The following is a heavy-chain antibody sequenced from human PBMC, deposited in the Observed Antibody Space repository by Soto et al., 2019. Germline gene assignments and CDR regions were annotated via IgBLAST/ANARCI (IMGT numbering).Heavy chain of an antibody. J-gene: IGHJ4*02. CDR2: ISGSGANT. V-gene: IGHV3-23*01. CDR1: GFTFINYA. CDR3: AKDYGSSRYFFDY. D-gene: IGHD6-19*01. Sequence: GGSLRLSCAASGFTFINYAMSWVRQAPGEGLEWVPTISGSGANTHYADSVKGRFSISRDNSKNTLYIQMNSLRAEDTAVYYCAKDYGSSRYFFDYWGQGALVTVSS.